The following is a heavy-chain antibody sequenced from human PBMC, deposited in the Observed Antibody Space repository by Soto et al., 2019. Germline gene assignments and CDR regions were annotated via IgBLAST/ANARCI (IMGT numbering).Heavy chain of an antibody. CDR2: IIPIFGTA. J-gene: IGHJ4*02. V-gene: IGHV1-69*06. D-gene: IGHD5-18*01. Sequence: ASVNVSCKASGGTFIIYAISWLRQATGQGLEWMGGIIPIFGTANYAQKFQGRVTITADKSTSTAYMELSSLRAEDTAVYYCAKLQAYSYGPGAYFDYWGQGTLVTVSS. CDR1: GGTFIIYA. CDR3: AKLQAYSYGPGAYFDY.